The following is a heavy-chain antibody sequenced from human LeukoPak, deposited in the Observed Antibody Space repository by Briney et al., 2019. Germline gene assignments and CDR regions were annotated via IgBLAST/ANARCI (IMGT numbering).Heavy chain of an antibody. V-gene: IGHV3-53*01. D-gene: IGHD3-22*01. J-gene: IGHJ3*02. CDR1: GFTVSNKY. CDR2: IYSDGRT. CDR3: ARGLFLSGYLDAFDI. Sequence: GGSLRLSCAAFGFTVSNKYMTWVRQAPGKGLEWVSLIYSDGRTYYADSVKGRCTISRDNSKNTLYLQMNSLRVEDTAVYYCARGLFLSGYLDAFDIWGQGTVVTVSS.